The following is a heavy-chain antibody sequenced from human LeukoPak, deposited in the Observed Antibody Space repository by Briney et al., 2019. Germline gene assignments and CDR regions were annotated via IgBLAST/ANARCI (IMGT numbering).Heavy chain of an antibody. D-gene: IGHD1-1*01. Sequence: GESLKISCKGSGYSFTSYWIGWVRQMPGKGLEWMGIIFPGDSDTRYSPSFQGQVAFSADKSITTAYLQWSSLKASDTAMYYCARLERRVGYYFDYWGQGTLVTVSS. V-gene: IGHV5-51*01. CDR2: IFPGDSDT. J-gene: IGHJ4*02. CDR3: ARLERRVGYYFDY. CDR1: GYSFTSYW.